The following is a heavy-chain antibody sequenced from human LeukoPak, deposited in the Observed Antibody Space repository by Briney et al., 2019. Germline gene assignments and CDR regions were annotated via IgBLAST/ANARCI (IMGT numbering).Heavy chain of an antibody. Sequence: GGSLRLSCAASGFTFSSYSMNWVRQAPGKGLEWVSSISSSSSYIYYADSVKGRFTISRDNAKNSLYLQMNSLRAEDTAVYYCARDKSPWGPDGTFDYWGQGTLVTVSS. CDR1: GFTFSSYS. V-gene: IGHV3-21*01. CDR3: ARDKSPWGPDGTFDY. J-gene: IGHJ4*02. CDR2: ISSSSSYI. D-gene: IGHD7-27*01.